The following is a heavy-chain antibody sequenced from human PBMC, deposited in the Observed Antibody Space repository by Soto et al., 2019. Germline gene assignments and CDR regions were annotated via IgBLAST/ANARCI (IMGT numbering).Heavy chain of an antibody. CDR3: AKSDLFQYFDWFQGGGYFDL. V-gene: IGHV3-23*01. CDR2: ISGSGYST. CDR1: GFTFSSYA. Sequence: EVQLLESGGGLVQPGGSLRLSCAASGFTFSSYAMSWVRQAPGKGLEWVSAISGSGYSTYYADSVKGRFTISRDNSKNTLYLRMNSLSAEDTAVYYCAKSDLFQYFDWFQGGGYFDLWGRGTLVTVSS. D-gene: IGHD3-9*01. J-gene: IGHJ2*01.